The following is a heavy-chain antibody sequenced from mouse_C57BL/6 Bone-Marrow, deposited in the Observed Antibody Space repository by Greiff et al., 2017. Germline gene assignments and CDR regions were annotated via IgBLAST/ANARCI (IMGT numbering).Heavy chain of an antibody. CDR3: ARDTTVVATDTSYAMDY. V-gene: IGHV1-64*01. CDR1: GYTFTSYW. D-gene: IGHD1-1*01. Sequence: QVQLKQPGAELVKPGASVKLSCKASGYTFTSYWMHWVKQRPGQGLEWIGMIHPNSGSTNYNEKFKSKATLTVDKSSSTAYMQLSSLTSEDSAVYYCARDTTVVATDTSYAMDYWGQGTSVTVSS. CDR2: IHPNSGST. J-gene: IGHJ4*01.